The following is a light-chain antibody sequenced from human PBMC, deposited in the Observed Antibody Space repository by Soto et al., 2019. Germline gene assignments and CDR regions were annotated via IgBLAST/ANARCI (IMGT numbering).Light chain of an antibody. CDR1: QSVSSY. Sequence: EIVLTQSPATLSLSPGERATISCRASQSVSSYLAWYQQKPGQAPRLLIYDASNRATGIPARFSGSGSGTDFTLTISSLEPEDFAVYYCQQRSNWPPYTFGHGTKLEIK. CDR3: QQRSNWPPYT. V-gene: IGKV3-11*01. CDR2: DAS. J-gene: IGKJ2*01.